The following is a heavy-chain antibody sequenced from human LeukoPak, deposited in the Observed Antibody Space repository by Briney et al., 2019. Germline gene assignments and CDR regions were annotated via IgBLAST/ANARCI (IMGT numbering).Heavy chain of an antibody. CDR2: INHSGST. J-gene: IGHJ4*02. CDR3: ARRGVWFGELFLRGMDIARYYFDY. Sequence: PSETLSLTCAIYGGSFSGYYWSWIRQPPGKGLEWIGEINHSGSTNYNPSLKSRVTISVDTSKNQFSLKLSSVTAADTAVYYCARRGVWFGELFLRGMDIARYYFDYWGQGTLVTVSS. CDR1: GGSFSGYY. V-gene: IGHV4-34*01. D-gene: IGHD3-10*01.